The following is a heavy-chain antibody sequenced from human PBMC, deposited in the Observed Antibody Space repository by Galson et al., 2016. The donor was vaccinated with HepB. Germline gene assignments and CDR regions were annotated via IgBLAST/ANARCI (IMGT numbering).Heavy chain of an antibody. Sequence: SLRLSCAASGFIFSTYGMHWVRQAPGKGLEWVAVISYDGNKKYYADSVIGRATISRDNSKNTVFLRVNSLRGEDTAVYYCAKPYGYSYGSYALDIWGQGTMVTVSS. D-gene: IGHD5-18*01. J-gene: IGHJ3*02. CDR2: ISYDGNKK. V-gene: IGHV3-30*18. CDR3: AKPYGYSYGSYALDI. CDR1: GFIFSTYG.